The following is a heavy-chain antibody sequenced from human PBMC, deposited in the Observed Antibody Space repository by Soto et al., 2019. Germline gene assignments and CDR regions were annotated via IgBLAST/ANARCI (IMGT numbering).Heavy chain of an antibody. CDR3: AKDGPYYDFWSGYYINYYYMDV. D-gene: IGHD3-3*01. J-gene: IGHJ6*03. Sequence: PGGSLRLSCAASGFTFSSYGMHWVRQAPGKGLEWVAVISYDGSNKYYADSVRGRFTISRDNSKNTLYLQMNSLRAEDTAVYYCAKDGPYYDFWSGYYINYYYMDVWGKGTTVTVSS. CDR1: GFTFSSYG. CDR2: ISYDGSNK. V-gene: IGHV3-30*18.